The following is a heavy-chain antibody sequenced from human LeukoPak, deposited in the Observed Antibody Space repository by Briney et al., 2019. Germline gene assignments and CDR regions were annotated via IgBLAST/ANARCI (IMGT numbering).Heavy chain of an antibody. J-gene: IGHJ4*02. CDR1: GYTFTSYG. V-gene: IGHV1-18*01. CDR3: ARGGITIFGVDQEYYFDY. D-gene: IGHD3-3*01. CDR2: ISAYNGNT. Sequence: ASVKVSCKASGYTFTSYGTSWVRQAPGQGLEWMGWISAYNGNTNYAQKLQGRVTMTTDTSTSTAYMELRSLRSDDTAVYYCARGGITIFGVDQEYYFDYWGQGTLVTVSS.